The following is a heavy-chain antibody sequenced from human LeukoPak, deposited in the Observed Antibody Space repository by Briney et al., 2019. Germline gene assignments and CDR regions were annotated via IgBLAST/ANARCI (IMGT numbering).Heavy chain of an antibody. J-gene: IGHJ5*02. D-gene: IGHD6-19*01. CDR2: ISAYSGNT. V-gene: IGHV1-18*01. CDR3: ARDRVAERPGWFDP. CDR1: GYTFTTYG. Sequence: ASVKVSCKASGYTFTTYGINWVRQAPGRGLEWMGWISAYSGNTNYAQKVQGRVTMTTDTSTSTAYMELRSLKSDDTAVYYCARDRVAERPGWFDPWGQGTPVTVSS.